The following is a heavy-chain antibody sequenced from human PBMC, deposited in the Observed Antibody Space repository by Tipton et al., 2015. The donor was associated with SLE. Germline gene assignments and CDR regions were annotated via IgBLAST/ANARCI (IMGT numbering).Heavy chain of an antibody. CDR2: INQDGSHR. CDR3: AKDSYSKGDY. V-gene: IGHV3-7*01. D-gene: IGHD4-11*01. CDR1: GNTFSSYW. J-gene: IGHJ4*02. Sequence: SLRLSCAASGNTFSSYWISWVRQAPGKGLEWVANINQDGSHRNYVDSVKGRFTISRDNAKNSLYLQMDSLRVEDTAVYYCAKDSYSKGDYWGQGTLVTVSS.